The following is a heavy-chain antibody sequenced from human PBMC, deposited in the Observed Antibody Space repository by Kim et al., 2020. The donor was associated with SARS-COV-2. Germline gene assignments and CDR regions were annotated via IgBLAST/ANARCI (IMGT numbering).Heavy chain of an antibody. D-gene: IGHD3-10*01. CDR2: ISSSSSYI. J-gene: IGHJ5*02. Sequence: GGSLRLSCAASGFTFSSYSMNWVRQAPGKGLEWVSSISSSSSYIYYADSVKGRFTISRDNAKNSLYLQMNSLRAEDTAVYYCARVGYYGSGIPGGWFDPWGQGTLVTVSS. CDR1: GFTFSSYS. V-gene: IGHV3-21*01. CDR3: ARVGYYGSGIPGGWFDP.